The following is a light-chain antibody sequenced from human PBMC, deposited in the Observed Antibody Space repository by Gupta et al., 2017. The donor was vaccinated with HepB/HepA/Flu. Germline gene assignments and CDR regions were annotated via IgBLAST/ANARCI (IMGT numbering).Light chain of an antibody. V-gene: IGLV1-47*01. J-gene: IGLJ2*01. CDR2: RNN. CDR3: AAWYDSLSGPV. Sequence: IYGQRVTISCSGSSSNIGSNYVYWYQQLPGTAPKLLIYRNNQRPSGVPDRFSGSKSGTSASLAISGLRSEDEADYHCAAWYDSLSGPVFGGGTKLTVL. CDR1: SSNIGSNY.